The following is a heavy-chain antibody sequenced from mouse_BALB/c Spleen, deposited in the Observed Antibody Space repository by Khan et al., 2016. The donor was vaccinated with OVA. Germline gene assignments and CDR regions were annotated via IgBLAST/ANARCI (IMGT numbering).Heavy chain of an antibody. D-gene: IGHD1-1*02. J-gene: IGHJ4*01. V-gene: IGHV2-6-1*01. CDR3: ARQADYHYYIMDY. CDR2: IWSDGST. CDR1: GFSLTNYG. Sequence: VQLQESGPGLVAPSQSLSITCTISGFSLTNYGVHWVRQPPGKGLEWLVVIWSDGSTTYDSALKSRLTISKDNSKSQVFLEMDSLQTDDTAMYYCARQADYHYYIMDYWGQGTSVTVSS.